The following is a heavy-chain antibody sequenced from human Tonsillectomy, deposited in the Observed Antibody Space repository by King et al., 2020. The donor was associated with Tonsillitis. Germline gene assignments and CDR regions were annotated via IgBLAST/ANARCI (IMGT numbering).Heavy chain of an antibody. CDR3: ARGKVSSSGYYRY. D-gene: IGHD3-22*01. J-gene: IGHJ4*02. CDR2: IWYDGSNK. V-gene: IGHV3-33*01. CDR1: GFTFSSYG. Sequence: QSQLVQSGGGVVQPGRSLRLSCAASGFTFSSYGMHWVRQAPGKGLEWVAVIWYDGSNKYYADSVKGRFTISRDNSKNTLYLQMNSLRAEDTAVYYCARGKVSSSGYYRYWGQGTLVTVSS.